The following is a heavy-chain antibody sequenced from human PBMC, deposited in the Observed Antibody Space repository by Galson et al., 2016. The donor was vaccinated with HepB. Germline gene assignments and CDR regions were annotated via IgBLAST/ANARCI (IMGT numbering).Heavy chain of an antibody. D-gene: IGHD6-6*01. Sequence: SLRLSCAASGFTVGNNYMSWARQAPGKGLEWVSSIYSGGNTIYADSVKGRFTISRDSSKNTLYLQMNSPTAEDTAVYYCTRRPGNWGQGTLVTVSS. V-gene: IGHV3-53*01. CDR3: TRRPGN. CDR2: IYSGGNT. J-gene: IGHJ4*02. CDR1: GFTVGNNY.